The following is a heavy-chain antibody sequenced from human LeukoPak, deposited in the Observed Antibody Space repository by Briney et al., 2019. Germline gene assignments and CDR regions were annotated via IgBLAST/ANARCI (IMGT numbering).Heavy chain of an antibody. V-gene: IGHV3-21*01. D-gene: IGHD4-17*01. Sequence: GGSLRLSCAASGFTFSSYSMNWARQAPGKGREWVSSISSSSSYIYYADSVKGRFTISRDNAKNSLYLQMNSLRAEDTAVYYCASQYGDRTDYWGQGTLVTVSS. CDR2: ISSSSSYI. CDR3: ASQYGDRTDY. J-gene: IGHJ4*02. CDR1: GFTFSSYS.